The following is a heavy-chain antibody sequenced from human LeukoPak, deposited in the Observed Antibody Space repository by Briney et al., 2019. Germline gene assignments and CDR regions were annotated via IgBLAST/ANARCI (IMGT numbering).Heavy chain of an antibody. CDR2: IYYSGGT. Sequence: SETLSLTCTVSGGSISSYYWSWIRQPPGKGLEWIGYIYYSGGTSYNPSLKSRVTISVDTSKNQFSLKLSSVTAADTAVYYCARAFYPGYYSYMAVWGKGTTVTVSS. J-gene: IGHJ6*03. V-gene: IGHV4-59*01. CDR1: GGSISSYY. CDR3: ARAFYPGYYSYMAV. D-gene: IGHD3-3*02.